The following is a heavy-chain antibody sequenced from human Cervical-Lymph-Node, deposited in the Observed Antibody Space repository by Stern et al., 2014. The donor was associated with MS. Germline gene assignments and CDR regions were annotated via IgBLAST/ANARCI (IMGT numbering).Heavy chain of an antibody. CDR3: ATDRDDFRSGYSAPTKGYGLDV. CDR1: GYTLTELS. D-gene: IGHD3-3*01. J-gene: IGHJ6*02. CDR2: FDPEDGET. V-gene: IGHV1-24*01. Sequence: VHLVESGAEVKKPGASVKVSCKVSGYTLTELSMHWVRQAPGKGLEWMGGFDPEDGETIYAQKFQGRVTMTEDTSTDTAYMELSSLRSEDTAVYYCATDRDDFRSGYSAPTKGYGLDVWGQGTTVNVTS.